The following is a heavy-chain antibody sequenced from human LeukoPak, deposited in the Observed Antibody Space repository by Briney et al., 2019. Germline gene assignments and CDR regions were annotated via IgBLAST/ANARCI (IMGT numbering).Heavy chain of an antibody. Sequence: GESLKISCKGSGYSFTSYWIGWVRQMPGKGLEWMGTIYPGDSDTRYSPSFQGQVTISADKSISTAYLQWSSLKASDTAMYYCARAPQRYCSSTSCGIDYWGQGTLVTVSS. CDR3: ARAPQRYCSSTSCGIDY. J-gene: IGHJ4*02. D-gene: IGHD2-2*01. CDR1: GYSFTSYW. V-gene: IGHV5-51*01. CDR2: IYPGDSDT.